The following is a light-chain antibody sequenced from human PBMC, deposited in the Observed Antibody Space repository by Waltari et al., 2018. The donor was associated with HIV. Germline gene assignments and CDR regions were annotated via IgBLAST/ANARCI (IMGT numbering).Light chain of an antibody. CDR3: QQYYSTPWT. J-gene: IGKJ1*01. CDR1: QNILYRSNNKNY. CDR2: WAS. V-gene: IGKV4-1*01. Sequence: DLVMTKSPDSLVVSLGGRVTINCKSSQNILYRSNNKNYLAGYQKKPGQPPKPPTYWASTLDSGVTDRFSGSGSGREFTLNISSLQTEDVAVYYCQQYYSTPWTFGQGTKVEIK.